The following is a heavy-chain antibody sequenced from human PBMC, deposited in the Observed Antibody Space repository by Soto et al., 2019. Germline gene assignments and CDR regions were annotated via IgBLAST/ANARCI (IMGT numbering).Heavy chain of an antibody. Sequence: PLVLLSVTRSVAGGSISRCSWCCIRQHPGKGLEWIGYIYYSGSTYYNPSLKSRVTISVDTSKNQFSLELSSVTAADTAVYYCARSIAVAEWYYYGMDVWGQGTTVTVSS. J-gene: IGHJ6*02. CDR1: GGSISRCS. D-gene: IGHD6-19*01. CDR3: ARSIAVAEWYYYGMDV. CDR2: IYYSGST. V-gene: IGHV4-59*12.